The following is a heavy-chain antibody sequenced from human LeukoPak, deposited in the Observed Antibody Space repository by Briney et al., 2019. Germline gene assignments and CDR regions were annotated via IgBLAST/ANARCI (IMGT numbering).Heavy chain of an antibody. J-gene: IGHJ6*02. CDR1: GYTFTSYG. CDR2: ISAYNGNT. Sequence: ASVKVSCKASGYTFTSYGISWVRQAPGQGLEWMGWISAYNGNTNYAQKLQGRVTMTTDTSTSTAYMELRSLRSDDTAVYYCARDYYDSSAQNYYYGMDVWGQGTTDTVSS. CDR3: ARDYYDSSAQNYYYGMDV. V-gene: IGHV1-18*01. D-gene: IGHD3-22*01.